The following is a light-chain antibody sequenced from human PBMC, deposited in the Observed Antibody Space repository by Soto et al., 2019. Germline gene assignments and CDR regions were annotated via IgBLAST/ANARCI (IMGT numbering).Light chain of an antibody. Sequence: EIVMTQSPATLSLSPGQRATLSCRASQSVSSKLAWYQQRPGQAPRLLIYSASTRATGIPARFSGSGCGTEFTLTISSLQSEDFAVYYCHQYNHWLTWTFGQGTKVEIK. V-gene: IGKV3-15*01. CDR3: HQYNHWLTWT. J-gene: IGKJ1*01. CDR1: QSVSSK. CDR2: SAS.